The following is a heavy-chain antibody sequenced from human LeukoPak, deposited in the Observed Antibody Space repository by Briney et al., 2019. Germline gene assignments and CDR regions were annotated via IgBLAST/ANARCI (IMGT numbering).Heavy chain of an antibody. CDR1: GYTLTELS. V-gene: IGHV1-24*01. CDR2: FNPEDGET. J-gene: IGHJ4*02. CDR3: ATEGYYGSGSYLDY. D-gene: IGHD3-10*01. Sequence: ASVKVSCKVSGYTLTELSMHWVRQAPGKGLEWMGGFNPEDGETIYAQKFQGRVTMAEDTSTDTAYMELSSLRSEDTAVYYCATEGYYGSGSYLDYWGQGTLVTVSS.